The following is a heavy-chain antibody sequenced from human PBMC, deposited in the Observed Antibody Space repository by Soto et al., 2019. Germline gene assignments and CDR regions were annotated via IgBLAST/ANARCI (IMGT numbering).Heavy chain of an antibody. Sequence: QIQLLQSGAEVKKPGASVKVTCKASGYTFRNFGISWVRLAPEQGLEWMGWISAYNANANYAQKFQGRLTMTADTSTSTAYMELRSLRSDDTAVYYCASENSYFDYWGQGTLVTVSS. J-gene: IGHJ4*02. CDR1: GYTFRNFG. V-gene: IGHV1-18*01. CDR3: ASENSYFDY. CDR2: ISAYNANA.